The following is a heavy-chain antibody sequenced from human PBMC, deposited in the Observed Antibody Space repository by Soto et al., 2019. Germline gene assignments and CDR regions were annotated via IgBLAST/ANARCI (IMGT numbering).Heavy chain of an antibody. J-gene: IGHJ4*02. Sequence: SETLSLTCTVSGGSIISGDYYWIWIRQPPGRGLEWIGYIYYSGSTYYNPSLKSRLTISVDTSKNQFSLRLNSVTAADTAVYYCARASFMTTVTPFDYWGQGTLVTVSS. V-gene: IGHV4-30-4*01. CDR1: GGSIISGDYY. CDR3: ARASFMTTVTPFDY. CDR2: IYYSGST. D-gene: IGHD4-17*01.